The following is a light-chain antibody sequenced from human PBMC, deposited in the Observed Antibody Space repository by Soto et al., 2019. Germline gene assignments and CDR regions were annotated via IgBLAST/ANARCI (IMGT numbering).Light chain of an antibody. CDR1: SSDVGGYNY. Sequence: HSALTQPPSATGSFGQSVTISCTGTSSDVGGYNYVSWYQQHPGKAPKLMIYEVSERPSGVPDRFSGSKSGNTASLTVSGLQADDEADYYCSSYSGTNYHYVFGTGTKV. J-gene: IGLJ1*01. CDR3: SSYSGTNYHYV. CDR2: EVS. V-gene: IGLV2-8*01.